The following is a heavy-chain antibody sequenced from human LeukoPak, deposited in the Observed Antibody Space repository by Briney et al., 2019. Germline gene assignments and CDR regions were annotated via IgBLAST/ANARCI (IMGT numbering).Heavy chain of an antibody. D-gene: IGHD2-15*01. J-gene: IGHJ4*02. V-gene: IGHV3-33*01. Sequence: PGESLRLSWGPDGFTLSSYGTHWVRQAPGKGREWVAVIWYQGSNKHSTDSVKSRFTISRDKSKNTLYLQMNSLRAEDTAVYYCARVSGGLRSGFDYWGQGTLVTVSS. CDR2: IWYQGSNK. CDR1: GFTLSSYG. CDR3: ARVSGGLRSGFDY.